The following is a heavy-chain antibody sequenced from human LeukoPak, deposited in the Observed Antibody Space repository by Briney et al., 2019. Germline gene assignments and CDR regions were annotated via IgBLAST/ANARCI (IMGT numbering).Heavy chain of an antibody. CDR2: IRQDESEK. J-gene: IGHJ6*03. CDR1: GFTLSYYW. V-gene: IGHV3-7*01. D-gene: IGHD5-18*01. Sequence: GGSLRLSCAASGFTLSYYWMTWVRQGPGKGLEWVANIRQDESEKYYVDSVKGRFTISRDNAKNSLYLQMDSLRAEDTAVYYGARDLASYMGEYYNYYMDVWGKGTTVTVSS. CDR3: ARDLASYMGEYYNYYMDV.